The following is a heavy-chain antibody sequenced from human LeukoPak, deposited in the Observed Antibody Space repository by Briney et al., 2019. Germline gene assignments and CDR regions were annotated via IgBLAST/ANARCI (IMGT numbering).Heavy chain of an antibody. V-gene: IGHV1-18*01. CDR1: GYTFITYG. CDR2: INPRNGNT. J-gene: IGHJ3*02. D-gene: IGHD6-6*01. Sequence: ASVKVSCKASGYTFITYGISWVRQAPGQGLEWMGWINPRNGNTNYVQKLQGRVTMTTDTSTSTAYMELRSLRSDDTAVYYCARDRNSGSSLDIWGQGTMLTVSS. CDR3: ARDRNSGSSLDI.